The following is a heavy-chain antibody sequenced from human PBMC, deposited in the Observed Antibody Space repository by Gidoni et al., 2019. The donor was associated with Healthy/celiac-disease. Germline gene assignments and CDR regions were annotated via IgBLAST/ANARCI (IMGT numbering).Heavy chain of an antibody. D-gene: IGHD2-15*01. V-gene: IGHV4-30-4*01. CDR1: GGSISSGDYY. CDR3: ARETGYCSGGSCYAPIDY. J-gene: IGHJ4*02. Sequence: QVQLQESGPGLVKPSQTLSLTCTVSGGSISSGDYYWSWIRQPPGKGLEWIGYIYYSGSTYYNPSLKSRVTISVDTSKNQFSLKLSSVTAADTAVYYCARETGYCSGGSCYAPIDYWGQGTLVTVSS. CDR2: IYYSGST.